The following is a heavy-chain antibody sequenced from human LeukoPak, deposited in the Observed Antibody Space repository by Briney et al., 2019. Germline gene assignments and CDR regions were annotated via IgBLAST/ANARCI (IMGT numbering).Heavy chain of an antibody. CDR1: GGTFSSYA. D-gene: IGHD1-26*01. CDR3: AKTTADSGSYYVDYYYYMDV. CDR2: IIPILGIA. Sequence: SVKVSCKASGGTFSSYAISWVRQAPGQGLEWMGRIIPILGIANYAQKFQGRVTITADKSTSTAYMELSSLRSEDTAVYYCAKTTADSGSYYVDYYYYMDVWGKGTTVTVSS. V-gene: IGHV1-69*04. J-gene: IGHJ6*03.